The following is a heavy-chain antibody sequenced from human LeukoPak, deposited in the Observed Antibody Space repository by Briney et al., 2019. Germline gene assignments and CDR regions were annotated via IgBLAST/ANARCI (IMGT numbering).Heavy chain of an antibody. CDR1: GYTFNSYV. Sequence: ASVKVSCTASGYTFNSYVISWVRQAPGQGLEWMGWINPNSGGTNYAQKLQGRVTMTTDTSTSTAYMELRSLRSDDTAVYYCAREFEGEVAGTIDYWGQGTLVTVSS. D-gene: IGHD6-19*01. J-gene: IGHJ4*02. V-gene: IGHV1-18*01. CDR2: INPNSGGT. CDR3: AREFEGEVAGTIDY.